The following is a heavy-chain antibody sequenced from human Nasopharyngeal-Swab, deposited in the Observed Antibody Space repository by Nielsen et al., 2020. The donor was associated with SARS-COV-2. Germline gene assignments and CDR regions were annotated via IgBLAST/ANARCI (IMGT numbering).Heavy chain of an antibody. V-gene: IGHV1-3*01. Sequence: ASVKVSCKASGYTFTSYAMHWVRQAPGQRLEWMGWINAGNGNTKYSQKFQGRVTITRDTSASTAYMELSSLRSEDTAVYYCARERGVVVAAAKVFHPIPARFDPWGQGTLVTVSS. D-gene: IGHD2-15*01. CDR2: INAGNGNT. CDR1: GYTFTSYA. CDR3: ARERGVVVAAAKVFHPIPARFDP. J-gene: IGHJ5*02.